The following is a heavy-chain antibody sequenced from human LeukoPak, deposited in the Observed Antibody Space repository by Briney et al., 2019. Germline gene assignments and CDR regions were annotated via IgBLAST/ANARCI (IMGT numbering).Heavy chain of an antibody. D-gene: IGHD7-27*01. CDR1: GGSFSGYY. CDR3: ARAWDYYMDV. Sequence: PSETLSLTCAVYGGSFSGYYWSWIRQPPGKGLEWIGEINHSGSTNYNPSLKSRVTISVDTSKNQFSLKLSSVTAADTAVYYCARAWDYYMDVWGKGTTVTVSS. CDR2: INHSGST. V-gene: IGHV4-34*01. J-gene: IGHJ6*03.